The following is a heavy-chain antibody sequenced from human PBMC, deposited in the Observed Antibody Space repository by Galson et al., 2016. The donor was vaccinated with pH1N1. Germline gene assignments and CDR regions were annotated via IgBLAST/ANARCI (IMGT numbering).Heavy chain of an antibody. CDR1: GYSFKSYW. V-gene: IGHV5-51*01. CDR3: ARRGINGADF. CDR2: IYPGDSDT. Sequence: QSGAEVKKSGESLKISCKGSGYSFKSYWIAWVRQMPGKGLEWMGIIYPGDSDTRYSPSFLGQVIMSADKSISTAFLQWSSLNASDTAMYNCARRGINGADFWGQGTTVTVSS. J-gene: IGHJ6*02. D-gene: IGHD1-26*01.